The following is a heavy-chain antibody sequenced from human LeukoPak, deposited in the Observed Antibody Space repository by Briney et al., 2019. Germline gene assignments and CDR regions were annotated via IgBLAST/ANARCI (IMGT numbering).Heavy chain of an antibody. D-gene: IGHD1-14*01. Sequence: GGSLRLSCAASGFTVSSGYMSWVRQAPGMGLEWVSVIYIGGSTFYADSVKGRFTISRDNSKNTLYLQMNSLRAEDTAVYYCARAPRRYFDYWGQGTLVTVSS. CDR1: GFTVSSGY. V-gene: IGHV3-66*02. J-gene: IGHJ4*02. CDR3: ARAPRRYFDY. CDR2: IYIGGST.